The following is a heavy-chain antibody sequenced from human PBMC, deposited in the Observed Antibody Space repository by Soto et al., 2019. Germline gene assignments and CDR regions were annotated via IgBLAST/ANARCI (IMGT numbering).Heavy chain of an antibody. CDR1: GFTFGSRA. D-gene: IGHD6-19*01. CDR2: ITDTGGDT. V-gene: IGHV3-23*01. J-gene: IGHJ4*02. Sequence: PGGSLRLSCVASGFTFGSRAMSWVRQAPGEGLEWVSTITDTGGDTKYADSVRGRFTISRDNSKNTLYLQMSSLRAEDTAVYYCAKDRYSGWYGIFDYWGQGTLVTVSS. CDR3: AKDRYSGWYGIFDY.